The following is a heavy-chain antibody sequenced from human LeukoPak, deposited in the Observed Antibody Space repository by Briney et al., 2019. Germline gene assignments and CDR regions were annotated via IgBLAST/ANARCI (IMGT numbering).Heavy chain of an antibody. Sequence: PGGSLRLSCAASGFTISSYAIHWVRQAPGKGLEWVAVISYDGSNKYCADSVRGRFTISRDNSKNTLYLQMNSLRAEDTAVYYCARDGRGVSQQLVSYYFDYWGQGTLVTVSS. D-gene: IGHD6-13*01. V-gene: IGHV3-30*04. J-gene: IGHJ4*02. CDR2: ISYDGSNK. CDR1: GFTISSYA. CDR3: ARDGRGVSQQLVSYYFDY.